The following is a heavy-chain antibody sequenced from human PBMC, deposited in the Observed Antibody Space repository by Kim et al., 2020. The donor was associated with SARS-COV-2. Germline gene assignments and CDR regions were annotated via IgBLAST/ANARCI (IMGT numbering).Heavy chain of an antibody. D-gene: IGHD3-10*01. CDR3: ARAPALLWFGELVIHWFDP. CDR1: GYSFTSYW. Sequence: GESLKISCKGSGYSFTSYWIGWVRQMPGKGLEWMGIIYPGDSDTRYSPSFQGQVTISADKSISTAYLQWSSLKASDTAMYYCARAPALLWFGELVIHWFDPWGQGTLVTVSS. J-gene: IGHJ5*02. CDR2: IYPGDSDT. V-gene: IGHV5-51*01.